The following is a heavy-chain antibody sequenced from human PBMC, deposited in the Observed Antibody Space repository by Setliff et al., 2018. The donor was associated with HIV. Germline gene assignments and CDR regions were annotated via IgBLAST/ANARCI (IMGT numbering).Heavy chain of an antibody. CDR2: IYYSGST. J-gene: IGHJ5*02. CDR3: ARQYDFWSGYNGFDP. Sequence: PSETLSLTCTVSGGSISSSSYYWGWIRQPPGKGLEWIGSIYYSGSTYYNPSLKSRVTISVDTSKNQFSLKLSSVTAADTAVYYCARQYDFWSGYNGFDPWGQGTLVTVS. V-gene: IGHV4-39*01. D-gene: IGHD3-3*01. CDR1: GGSISSSSYY.